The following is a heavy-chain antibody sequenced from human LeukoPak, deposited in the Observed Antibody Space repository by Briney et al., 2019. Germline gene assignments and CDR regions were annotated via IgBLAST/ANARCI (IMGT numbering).Heavy chain of an antibody. CDR2: ISSSSYI. J-gene: IGHJ3*02. Sequence: KSGGSLRLSCAASGFTFSSYSMNWVRQAPGKGLEWVSSISSSSYIYYADSVKGRFTISRDNAKNSLYLQMNSLRAEDTAVYYCAREAISSGWYHDAFDIWGQGTMVTVSS. V-gene: IGHV3-21*01. CDR1: GFTFSSYS. CDR3: AREAISSGWYHDAFDI. D-gene: IGHD6-19*01.